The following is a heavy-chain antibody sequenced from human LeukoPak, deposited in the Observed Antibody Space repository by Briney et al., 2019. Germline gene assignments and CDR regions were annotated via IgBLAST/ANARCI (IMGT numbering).Heavy chain of an antibody. CDR2: TFHSGHT. V-gene: IGHV4-4*02. CDR1: GGSIRNNNW. Sequence: SETLSLTCAVSGGSIRNNNWWSWVRQPPGKGLEWIGETFHSGHTNYNPSLKSRVAISVDKSKNHFYLNLTSMTAADTAVYYCGRVVPRVDLWGQGTLVTVSS. J-gene: IGHJ5*02. CDR3: GRVVPRVDL.